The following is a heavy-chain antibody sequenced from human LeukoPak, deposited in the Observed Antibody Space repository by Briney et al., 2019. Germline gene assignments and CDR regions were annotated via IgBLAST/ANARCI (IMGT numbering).Heavy chain of an antibody. J-gene: IGHJ4*02. V-gene: IGHV3-21*01. CDR1: GFIFSSHA. CDR3: ARDRETHCDADCQYYLDY. Sequence: GGSLRLSCAASGFIFSSHAMNWVRQAPGKGLEWVASISPKSHYIYYAASLKGRFTISRDDASKSLYLHMNSLRADDTAVYYCARDRETHCDADCQYYLDYWGQGALVIVSS. D-gene: IGHD2-21*02. CDR2: ISPKSHYI.